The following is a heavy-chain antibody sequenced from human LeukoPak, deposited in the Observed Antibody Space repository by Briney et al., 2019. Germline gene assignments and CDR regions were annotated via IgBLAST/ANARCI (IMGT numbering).Heavy chain of an antibody. CDR2: IYYSGST. V-gene: IGHV4-59*01. J-gene: IGHJ4*02. D-gene: IGHD2-2*01. Sequence: SETLSLTCTVSGGSISSYYWSWIRQPPRKGLEWIGYIYYSGSTNYNPSLKSRVTISVDTSKNQFSLKLSSVTAADTAVYYCARELSYCSSTSCYPAYYFDYWGQGTLVTVSS. CDR3: ARELSYCSSTSCYPAYYFDY. CDR1: GGSISSYY.